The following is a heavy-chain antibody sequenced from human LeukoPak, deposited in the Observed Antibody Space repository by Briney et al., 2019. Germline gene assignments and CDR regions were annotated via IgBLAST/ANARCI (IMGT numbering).Heavy chain of an antibody. J-gene: IGHJ4*02. V-gene: IGHV3-21*01. CDR2: ISSSSNYI. Sequence: GGSLRLSCAASGVTFSSYTMNWVRQAPGKGLEWVSSISSSSNYINYADSVKGRFTISRNNATNSLYLQMNSLRAEDTAVYYCARDAPLPDFWGQGTLVTVSS. CDR3: ARDAPLPDF. D-gene: IGHD1-26*01. CDR1: GVTFSSYT.